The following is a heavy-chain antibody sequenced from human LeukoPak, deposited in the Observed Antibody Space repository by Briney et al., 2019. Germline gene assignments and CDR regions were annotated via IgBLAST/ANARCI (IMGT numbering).Heavy chain of an antibody. D-gene: IGHD5-24*01. CDR2: IYYSGST. CDR3: ARARRDRGLAYYFDY. Sequence: SETLSLTCTVSGGSISSYYWSWIRQPPGKGLEWIGYIYYSGSTNYNPSLKSRVTISVDTSKNQFSLKLSSVTAADTAVYYCARARRDRGLAYYFDYWGQGTLVTVSS. V-gene: IGHV4-59*01. J-gene: IGHJ4*02. CDR1: GGSISSYY.